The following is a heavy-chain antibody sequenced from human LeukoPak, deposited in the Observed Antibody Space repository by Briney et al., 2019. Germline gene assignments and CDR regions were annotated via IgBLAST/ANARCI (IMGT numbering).Heavy chain of an antibody. CDR1: GFTFSDSA. V-gene: IGHV3-23*01. CDR3: AAVSSGYYY. CDR2: ISFSGANS. D-gene: IGHD3-22*01. Sequence: PGGSLRLPCAASGFTFSDSAMTWVRQAPGKGLDWVSLISFSGANSYYADSVKGRFTISRDNSKSTLYLQMNSLRVEDTAVYYCAAVSSGYYYWGQGTQVTVSS. J-gene: IGHJ4*02.